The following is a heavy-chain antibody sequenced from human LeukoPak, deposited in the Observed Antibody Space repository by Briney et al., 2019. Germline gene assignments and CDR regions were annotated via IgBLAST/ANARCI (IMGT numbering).Heavy chain of an antibody. CDR2: IIPIFGTA. CDR3: ARDGSLAGPGVWFDP. Sequence: ASVKVSCKASGGTFSSYAIIWVRQAPGQGLEWMGGIIPIFGTANYAQKFQGRVTITTDESTSTAYMELSSLRSEDTAVYYCARDGSLAGPGVWFDPRGQGTLVTVSS. CDR1: GGTFSSYA. V-gene: IGHV1-69*05. D-gene: IGHD3-16*01. J-gene: IGHJ5*02.